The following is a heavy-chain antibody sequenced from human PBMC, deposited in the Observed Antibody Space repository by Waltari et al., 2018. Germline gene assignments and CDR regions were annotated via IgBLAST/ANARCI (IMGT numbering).Heavy chain of an antibody. J-gene: IGHJ4*02. D-gene: IGHD3-10*01. CDR2: MNAGNGNT. CDR1: GYTFTSYA. CDR3: AGSMGRGVIITITPYFDY. V-gene: IGHV1-3*01. Sequence: QVQLVQSGAEVKKPGASVKVSCKASGYTFTSYAMHWVRQAPGQRLEWMGWMNAGNGNTKYSQKCQVRVSITRDTTASKAYMELSSLITEDTAVDYCAGSMGRGVIITITPYFDYWGQGTLVTVSS.